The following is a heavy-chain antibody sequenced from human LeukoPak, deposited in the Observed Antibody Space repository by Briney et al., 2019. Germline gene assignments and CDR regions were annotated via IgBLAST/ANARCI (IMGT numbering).Heavy chain of an antibody. CDR2: IRYDGSNK. V-gene: IGHV3-30*02. D-gene: IGHD4-17*01. Sequence: PGGSLRLSCAASGFTFSSYGMHWVRQAPGKGLEWVAFIRYDGSNKYYAGSVKGRFTISRDNAKNSLYLQMNSLRAEDTAVYYCARATDRMYGDYILWGQGTRVTVSS. CDR3: ARATDRMYGDYIL. CDR1: GFTFSSYG. J-gene: IGHJ4*02.